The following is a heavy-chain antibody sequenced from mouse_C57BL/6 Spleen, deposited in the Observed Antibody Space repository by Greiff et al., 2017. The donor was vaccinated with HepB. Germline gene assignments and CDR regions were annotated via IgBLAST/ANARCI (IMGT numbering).Heavy chain of an antibody. CDR2: ISDGGSYT. CDR3: ARDRYGTFDY. CDR1: GFTFSSYA. Sequence: EVKLMESGGGLVKPGGSLKLSCAASGFTFSSYAMSWVRQTPEKRLEWVATISDGGSYTYYPDNVKGRFTISRDNAKNNLYLQMSHLKSEDTAMYYCARDRYGTFDYWGQGTTLTVSS. J-gene: IGHJ2*01. D-gene: IGHD1-1*01. V-gene: IGHV5-4*01.